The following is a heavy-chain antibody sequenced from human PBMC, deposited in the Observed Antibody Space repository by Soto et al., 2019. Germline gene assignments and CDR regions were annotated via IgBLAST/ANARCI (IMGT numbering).Heavy chain of an antibody. J-gene: IGHJ4*02. CDR2: ISGSSSAI. V-gene: IGHV3-23*01. CDR1: GFTFTSFA. CDR3: AGRIAVAGTLAY. D-gene: IGHD6-19*01. Sequence: GGSLRLSCAASGFTFTSFAVSWVRQAPGKGLEWVSAISGSSSAIYYADSVKGRFTISRDNDNNTMSLQMNSLRAEDTDVYYCAGRIAVAGTLAYWGQGTLVTVSS.